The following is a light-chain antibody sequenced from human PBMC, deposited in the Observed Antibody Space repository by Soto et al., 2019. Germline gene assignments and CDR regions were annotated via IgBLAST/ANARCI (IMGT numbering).Light chain of an antibody. CDR3: QQSFSTPPT. Sequence: DIQMTQSPSSLSASVGDRVTITCRASQSIGDNLNWYQQKPGTAPNLLIYAASSLQSGVPSRFRGSGSGTDFTLTISNLQPEDFVSYFCQQSFSTPPTFGGGTKVEIK. CDR1: QSIGDN. V-gene: IGKV1-39*01. CDR2: AAS. J-gene: IGKJ4*01.